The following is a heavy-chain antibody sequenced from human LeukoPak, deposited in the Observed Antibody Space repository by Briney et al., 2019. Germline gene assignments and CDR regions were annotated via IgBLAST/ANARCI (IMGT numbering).Heavy chain of an antibody. V-gene: IGHV1-2*02. CDR2: INPNSGGI. CDR3: ARVSGDTYYYYYGMDV. J-gene: IGHJ6*02. D-gene: IGHD3-10*01. Sequence: ASVKVSCKASGYTFTGYYMHWVRQAPGQGLEWMGWINPNSGGINYAQKFQGRVTMTRDTSISTAYMELSRLRSDDTAVYYCARVSGDTYYYYYGMDVWGQGTTVTVSS. CDR1: GYTFTGYY.